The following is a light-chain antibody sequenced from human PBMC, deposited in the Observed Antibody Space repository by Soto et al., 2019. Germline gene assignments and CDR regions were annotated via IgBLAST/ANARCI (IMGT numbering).Light chain of an antibody. CDR2: AAS. CDR1: QSITVY. V-gene: IGKV1-39*01. Sequence: DIQMTQSPSSLSASVGDSVTITCRASQSITVYLNWYQQKAGQAPKLLIYAASSLQSGVPSRFRGGGSRTEFTLNISSLQPDDFATYYCQQSYNPPPITFGGGTRL. CDR3: QQSYNPPPIT. J-gene: IGKJ4*01.